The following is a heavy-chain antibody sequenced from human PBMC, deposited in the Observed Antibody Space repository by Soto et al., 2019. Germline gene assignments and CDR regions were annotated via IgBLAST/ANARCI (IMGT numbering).Heavy chain of an antibody. J-gene: IGHJ4*02. CDR1: GFMFSNYT. Sequence: EVQLVESGGGLVKPGGSLRLSCTASGFMFSNYTMNWVRQAPGKGLEWVSSVSFRGDIYYAESLEGRFTISRDDAKNSLYLQMNSLRAEDTAVYYCARGCSSASCYYYWGQGTLGTVSS. D-gene: IGHD2-2*01. CDR3: ARGCSSASCYYY. CDR2: VSFRGDI. V-gene: IGHV3-21*01.